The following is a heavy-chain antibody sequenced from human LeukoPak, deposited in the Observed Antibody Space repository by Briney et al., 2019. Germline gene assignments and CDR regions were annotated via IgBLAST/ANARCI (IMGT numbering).Heavy chain of an antibody. J-gene: IGHJ4*02. Sequence: GGSLRLSCAASGLTVSSYMSWVRQAPGKGLEWVSYISSSSNTIYYADSVKGRFTISRDNAKNSLYLQMNSLRDEDTAVYYCARRHGSSWADFDYWGQGTLVTVSS. CDR1: GLTVSSY. CDR3: ARRHGSSWADFDY. CDR2: ISSSSNTI. V-gene: IGHV3-48*02. D-gene: IGHD6-6*01.